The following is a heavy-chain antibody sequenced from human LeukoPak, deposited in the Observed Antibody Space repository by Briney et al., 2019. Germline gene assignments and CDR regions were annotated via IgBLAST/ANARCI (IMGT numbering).Heavy chain of an antibody. V-gene: IGHV3-23*01. J-gene: IGHJ4*02. CDR1: GFTFSSYW. Sequence: PGGSLRLSCAASGFTFSSYWMSWVRQAPGKGLEWVSAISGSGGSTYYADSVKGRFTISRDNSKNTLYLQMNSLRAEDTAVYYCAKGLVRFLEWAYYFDYWGQGTLVTVSS. CDR3: AKGLVRFLEWAYYFDY. CDR2: ISGSGGST. D-gene: IGHD3-3*01.